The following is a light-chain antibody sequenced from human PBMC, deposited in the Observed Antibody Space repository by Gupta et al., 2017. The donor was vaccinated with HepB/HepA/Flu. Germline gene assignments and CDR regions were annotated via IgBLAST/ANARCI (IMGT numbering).Light chain of an antibody. CDR3: QQNYSTPKT. J-gene: IGKJ1*01. CDR1: QSISSS. V-gene: IGKV1-39*01. CDR2: AAT. Sequence: DIQMTQSPSFLSASVGDRVTITCRASQSISSSLDWYQQRPGKAPKLLIYAATTLQSGVPSRFSGSGSGTXFSLSIXSLQPEDFVTYYCQQNYSTPKTFGXGTRVDVK.